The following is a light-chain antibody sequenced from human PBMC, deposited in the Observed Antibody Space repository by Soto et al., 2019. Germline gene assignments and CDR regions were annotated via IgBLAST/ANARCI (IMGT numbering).Light chain of an antibody. CDR1: SSNIGAGYE. J-gene: IGLJ1*01. Sequence: QAVVTQPPSVSKAPGQRVTISCTGSSSNIGAGYEAHWYQQVPGTAPKLLIYENNNRPSGVPDRFSGSKSGTSASLAITGLQAEDEAEYYCQSYDSSLSGYVFGTGTKVTVL. V-gene: IGLV1-40*01. CDR2: ENN. CDR3: QSYDSSLSGYV.